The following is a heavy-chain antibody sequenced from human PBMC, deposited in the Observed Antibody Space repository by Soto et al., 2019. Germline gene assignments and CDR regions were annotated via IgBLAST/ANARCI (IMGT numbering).Heavy chain of an antibody. V-gene: IGHV5-51*01. J-gene: IGHJ6*02. Sequence: GESLKISCAGVGGSLTFYWIALVRQTPGTGLEWMGIIYPDDSDTRYSPSFHGKVTISADTSITTAYLQWSSLKASDTDTYYCVRITTYSLGFYYYGMDVWGQGTTVTVSS. CDR3: VRITTYSLGFYYYGMDV. CDR2: IYPDDSDT. CDR1: GGSLTFYW. D-gene: IGHD6-19*01.